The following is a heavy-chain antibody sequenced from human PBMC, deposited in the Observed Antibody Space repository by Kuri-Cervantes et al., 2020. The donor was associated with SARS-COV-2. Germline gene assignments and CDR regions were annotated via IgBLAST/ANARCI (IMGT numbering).Heavy chain of an antibody. D-gene: IGHD1-1*01. CDR1: GFTFSSYW. Sequence: GESLKISCAASGFTFSSYWMSWVRQAPGKGLEWVANIKQDGSEKYYVDSVKGRFTISRDNAKNSLYLQMNSLRAEDTAVYYCVRDGDHWNFDYWGQGTLVTGSS. CDR2: IKQDGSEK. J-gene: IGHJ4*01. V-gene: IGHV3-7*01. CDR3: VRDGDHWNFDY.